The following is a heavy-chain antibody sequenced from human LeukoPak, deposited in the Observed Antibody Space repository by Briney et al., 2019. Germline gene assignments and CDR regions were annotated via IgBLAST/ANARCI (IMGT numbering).Heavy chain of an antibody. D-gene: IGHD4-11*01. J-gene: IGHJ4*02. V-gene: IGHV3-23*01. CDR1: EFTFDNYA. CDR2: ISGSGGST. Sequence: GGSLRLSCAASEFTFDNYAMSWVRQAPGKGLEWVSAISGSGGSTYYADSVKGRFTISRDNSKNTLYLQMNSLRAEDTAVYYCATNWGLTVTTSPYYFDYWGQGTLVTVSS. CDR3: ATNWGLTVTTSPYYFDY.